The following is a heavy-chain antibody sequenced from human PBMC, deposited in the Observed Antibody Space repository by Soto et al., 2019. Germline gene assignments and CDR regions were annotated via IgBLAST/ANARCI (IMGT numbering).Heavy chain of an antibody. V-gene: IGHV4-39*01. CDR2: INYSGRT. CDR3: ARHFGNYGDWAFDY. CDR1: GGSISDSSHY. Sequence: PSETLSLTCTVSGGSISDSSHYWAWNRQPPGKGLEWIATINYSGRTYYNPSLRSRVTISVDTSRDQFSLNLNSVTAADTAVYYCARHFGNYGDWAFDYWGQGTLVTVSS. J-gene: IGHJ4*02. D-gene: IGHD4-17*01.